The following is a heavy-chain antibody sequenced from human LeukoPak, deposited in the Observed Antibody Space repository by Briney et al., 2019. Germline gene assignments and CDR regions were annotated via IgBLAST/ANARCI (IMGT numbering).Heavy chain of an antibody. J-gene: IGHJ2*01. CDR1: GGSSTSHY. D-gene: IGHD3-3*01. V-gene: IGHV4-59*11. CDR3: AGETIMIFGVGLGYFDL. CDR2: MHSNGRT. Sequence: SETLSLTCTVSGGSSTSHYWSWIRQAPGKGREWVGHMHSNGRTNYKSSLQSRVTISLDTSRNQFSLKMTSVTAADTAVYFCAGETIMIFGVGLGYFDLWGRGTLVTVSS.